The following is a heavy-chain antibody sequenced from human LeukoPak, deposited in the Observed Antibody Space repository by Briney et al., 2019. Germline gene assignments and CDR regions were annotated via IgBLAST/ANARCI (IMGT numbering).Heavy chain of an antibody. CDR1: GYTFSNYY. J-gene: IGHJ4*02. Sequence: GASVKVSCKASGYTFSNYYMHWVRQAPGQGLEWMGIVNPSGGSTSYSQKFQGRVTMTRDMSTSTVYMELSSLRSEDTAVYYCARDLAAVAASFDYWGQGTLVTVSS. CDR3: ARDLAAVAASFDY. CDR2: VNPSGGST. D-gene: IGHD6-19*01. V-gene: IGHV1-46*01.